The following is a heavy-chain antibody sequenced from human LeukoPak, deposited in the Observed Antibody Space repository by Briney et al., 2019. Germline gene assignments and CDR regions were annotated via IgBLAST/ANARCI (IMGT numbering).Heavy chain of an antibody. J-gene: IGHJ4*02. V-gene: IGHV1-2*06. CDR3: ARVGYYESSGYYEY. Sequence: ASMKVSCKASGYTLTDYYMHWVRQAPGQGLEWMGRINPNSGGTNYAQKFQGRVTMTRDTSISTVYMELSRLRSDDTAVYYCARVGYYESSGYYEYWGQGTLVTVSS. CDR2: INPNSGGT. CDR1: GYTLTDYY. D-gene: IGHD3-22*01.